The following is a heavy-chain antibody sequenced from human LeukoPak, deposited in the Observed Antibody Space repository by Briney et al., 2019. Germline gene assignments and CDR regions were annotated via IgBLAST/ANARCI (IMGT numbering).Heavy chain of an antibody. CDR1: GGSISSSSYY. D-gene: IGHD3-22*01. CDR2: IYYSGST. CDR3: ARQRNEYYYDSSGYLSPLGVFDY. Sequence: SETLSLTCTVSGGSISSSSYYWGWIRQPPGKGLEWIGSIYYSGSTYYNPSLKSRVTISVDTSKNQFSLKLSSVTAADTAVYYCARQRNEYYYDSSGYLSPLGVFDYWGQGTLVTVSS. V-gene: IGHV4-39*01. J-gene: IGHJ4*02.